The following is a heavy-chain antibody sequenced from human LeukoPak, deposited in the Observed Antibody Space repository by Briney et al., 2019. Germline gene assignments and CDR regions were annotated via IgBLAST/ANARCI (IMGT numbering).Heavy chain of an antibody. D-gene: IGHD3-3*01. J-gene: IGHJ4*02. Sequence: ASVKVSCKASGYTFISYYMHWVRQAPGQGLEWMGWISAYNGNTYYVKKFQGRITMARDTSTTTASMVLKSLRSDDTAVYYCASGPPDKWQLLVWGQGTQVTVSS. CDR3: ASGPPDKWQLLV. V-gene: IGHV1-18*04. CDR2: ISAYNGNT. CDR1: GYTFISYY.